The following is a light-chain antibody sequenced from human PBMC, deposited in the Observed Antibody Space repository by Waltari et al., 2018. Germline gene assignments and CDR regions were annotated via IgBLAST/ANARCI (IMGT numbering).Light chain of an antibody. CDR2: NTN. V-gene: IGLV7-43*01. CDR3: LVCYGLDWV. CDR1: TAAVTSLDY. J-gene: IGLJ3*02. Sequence: QTGVPQQPPLPVSPGATATPPSASSTAAVTSLDYSNWFQQKPGQATTALIYNTNNKNSRPPSRFSGSLLGGKAALTLSGVQPEDEAGYYCLVCYGLDWVFGGGTKLTVL.